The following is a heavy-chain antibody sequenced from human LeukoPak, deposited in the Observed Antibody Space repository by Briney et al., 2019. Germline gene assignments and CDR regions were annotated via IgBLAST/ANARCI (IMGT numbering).Heavy chain of an antibody. D-gene: IGHD5-18*01. CDR3: ARGQKYRNGYTVTELGSGYFDY. Sequence: PSKTLSPTCRASVASIISYNWSWIRKPPGKGLDWMGYIIYIGRTNYNPSLKSRVTISVDTSKNQFSLTLSSVTAADTAVYYCARGQKYRNGYTVTELGSGYFDYWGQGTLVTVSS. CDR1: VASIISYN. V-gene: IGHV4-59*01. J-gene: IGHJ4*02. CDR2: IIYIGRT.